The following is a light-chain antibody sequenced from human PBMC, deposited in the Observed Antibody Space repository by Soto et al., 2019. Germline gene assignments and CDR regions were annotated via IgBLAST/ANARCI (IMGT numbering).Light chain of an antibody. CDR1: QSVSSGH. CDR3: HQYNNWPPIS. V-gene: IGKV3-15*01. J-gene: IGKJ5*01. Sequence: EIVLTQSPGTLSLSPGEIASLSCRAIQSVSSGHLAWYQQKPGQVPRLLIYGASSRATGIPARFSGSGSGTEFTLTISSLQSEDFAVYYCHQYNNWPPISFGEGTRLEIK. CDR2: GAS.